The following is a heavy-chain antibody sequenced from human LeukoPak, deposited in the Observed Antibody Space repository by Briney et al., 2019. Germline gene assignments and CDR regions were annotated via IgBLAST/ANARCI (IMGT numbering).Heavy chain of an antibody. CDR3: ARFGWVPPAHFDH. V-gene: IGHV3-74*03. Sequence: GGSLRLSCAASGFTHSRYWMHWVRQAPGKGLVWVSCINTDGSSTTYADSVKGRFTISRDNAKNTVYLQINSLRAEDTAVYYCARFGWVPPAHFDHWGQGSLVTVSS. CDR1: GFTHSRYW. CDR2: INTDGSST. D-gene: IGHD2-2*01. J-gene: IGHJ4*02.